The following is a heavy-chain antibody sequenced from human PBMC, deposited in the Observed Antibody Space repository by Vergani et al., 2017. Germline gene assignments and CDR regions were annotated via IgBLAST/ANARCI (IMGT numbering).Heavy chain of an antibody. CDR3: ARTESFTLRYFHWAL. J-gene: IGHJ4*02. CDR2: IYHRGGA. CDR1: GGSITSSSYY. Sequence: QLHLQESGPGLVKPSETLSLTCTVSGGSITSSSYYWGWIRQPPGKGLEWIGNIYHRGGAYYNPSLKGRVTISVDTSKNQFSLEVTSVTAADPAIYFCARTESFTLRYFHWALWGQGTLVTVSS. V-gene: IGHV4-39*01. D-gene: IGHD3-9*01.